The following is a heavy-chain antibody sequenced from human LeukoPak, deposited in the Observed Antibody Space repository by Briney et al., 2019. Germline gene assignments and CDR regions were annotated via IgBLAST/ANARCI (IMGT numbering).Heavy chain of an antibody. Sequence: ASVKVSCTASGYTFTGYYMHWVRQAPGQGLEWVGWINPNSGGTNYAQKLQGRVTMTRDTSISTAYMELSRLRSDDTAVYYCARDGTQDIVVVPAAIHLWGEGTLVTVSS. CDR2: INPNSGGT. CDR1: GYTFTGYY. D-gene: IGHD2-2*01. V-gene: IGHV1-2*02. J-gene: IGHJ4*02. CDR3: ARDGTQDIVVVPAAIHL.